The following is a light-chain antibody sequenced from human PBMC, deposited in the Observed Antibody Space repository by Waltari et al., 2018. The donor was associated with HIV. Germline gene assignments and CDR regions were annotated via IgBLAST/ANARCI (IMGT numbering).Light chain of an antibody. J-gene: IGLJ3*02. V-gene: IGLV2-11*01. CDR3: SSYTSSSTWV. CDR1: NRDVGAYYY. CDR2: DVS. Sequence: QSALTQPRSVSGSPGQSVTISCTGTNRDVGAYYYVSWYRHHPGKAPQLIIFDVSKRPSGVPDRFSGSKSGNTASLTISGLQAEDEAYYYCSSYTSSSTWVFGGGTKLTVL.